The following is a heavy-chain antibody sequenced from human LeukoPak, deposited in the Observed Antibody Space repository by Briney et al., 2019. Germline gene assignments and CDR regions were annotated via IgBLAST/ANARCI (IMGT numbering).Heavy chain of an antibody. CDR1: GFTFGDYA. Sequence: GGSLRLSCTASGFTFGDYAMSWIRQGPGKGLEWVGFIRSKAYGETADYAASVKGRFTISRDDSKAIAYLQMNSLKTEDTAVYHCTRDRGAYNLYDYWGQGTLVTASS. D-gene: IGHD1-1*01. CDR2: IRSKAYGETA. J-gene: IGHJ4*02. V-gene: IGHV3-49*03. CDR3: TRDRGAYNLYDY.